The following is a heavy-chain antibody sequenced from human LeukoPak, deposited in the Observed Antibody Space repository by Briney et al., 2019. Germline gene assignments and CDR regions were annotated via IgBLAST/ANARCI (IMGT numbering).Heavy chain of an antibody. CDR1: GDSISSSTYY. CDR2: IYYSGNT. D-gene: IGHD4-17*01. CDR3: ARHVRNTNYQTTMTTIDY. V-gene: IGHV4-39*01. J-gene: IGHJ4*02. Sequence: SETLSLTCIVSGDSISSSTYYWGWIRQSPGKGLEWIGSIYYSGNTYYNPSLKSRVTISVDTSKNQFSLKLSSVTAADTGVYYCARHVRNTNYQTTMTTIDYWGQGTLVTVSS.